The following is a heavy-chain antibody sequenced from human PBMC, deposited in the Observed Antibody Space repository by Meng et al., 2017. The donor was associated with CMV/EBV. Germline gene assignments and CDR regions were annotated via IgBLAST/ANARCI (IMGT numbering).Heavy chain of an antibody. D-gene: IGHD5-18*01. J-gene: IGHJ5*02. Sequence: SETLSLTCTVSGGSISSSSYYWGWIRQPPGKGLEWIGSIYYSGSTYYNPSLKSRVTISVDTSKNQFSLKLSSVTAADTAVYYCARGIQLWLPDTETSSWFDPWGQGTLVTVSS. V-gene: IGHV4-39*07. CDR1: GGSISSSSYY. CDR3: ARGIQLWLPDTETSSWFDP. CDR2: IYYSGST.